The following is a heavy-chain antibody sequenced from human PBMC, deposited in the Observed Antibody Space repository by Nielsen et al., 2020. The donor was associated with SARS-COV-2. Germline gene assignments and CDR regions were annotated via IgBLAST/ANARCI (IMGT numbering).Heavy chain of an antibody. D-gene: IGHD6-25*01. J-gene: IGHJ4*02. CDR3: ARDPEYSSGRYDY. CDR1: GYSFTNYY. V-gene: IGHV3-21*01. Sequence: SYKASGYSFTNYYIHWVRQAPGKGLEWVSSISSSSSYIYYADSVKGRFTISRDNAKNSLYLQMNSLRAENTAVYYCARDPEYSSGRYDYWGQGTLVTVSS. CDR2: ISSSSSYI.